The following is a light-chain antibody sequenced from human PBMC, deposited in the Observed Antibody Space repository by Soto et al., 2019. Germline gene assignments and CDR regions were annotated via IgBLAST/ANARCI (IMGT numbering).Light chain of an antibody. V-gene: IGLV2-14*01. CDR2: DVS. CDR3: SSYTSSSVV. Sequence: QSALTQPPSASGSPGQSVTISCTGTSSDVGGYNYVSWYQQHPGKAPKLMIYDVSNRPSGVSNRFSGSKSGNTASLTISGLQAEDEADYYCSSYTSSSVVFGGGTKVTVL. J-gene: IGLJ2*01. CDR1: SSDVGGYNY.